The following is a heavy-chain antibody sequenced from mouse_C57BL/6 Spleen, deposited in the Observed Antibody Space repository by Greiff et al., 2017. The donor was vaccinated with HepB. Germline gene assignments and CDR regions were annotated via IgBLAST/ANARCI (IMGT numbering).Heavy chain of an antibody. CDR3: ARRDSSASFAY. V-gene: IGHV7-3*01. CDR2: IRNKANGYTT. D-gene: IGHD3-2*02. J-gene: IGHJ3*01. Sequence: DVMLVESGGGLVQPGGSLSLSCAASGFTFTDYYMSWVRQPPGKALEWLGFIRNKANGYTTEYSASVKGRFTISRDNSQSILYLQMNALRAEDSATYYCARRDSSASFAYWGQGTLVTVSA. CDR1: GFTFTDYY.